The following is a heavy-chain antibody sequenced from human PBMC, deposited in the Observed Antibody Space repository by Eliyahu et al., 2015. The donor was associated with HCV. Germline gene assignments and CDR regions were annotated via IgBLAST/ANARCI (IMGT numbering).Heavy chain of an antibody. Sequence: QLQLVESGGGVVQPGRSLRLSCAASGFTFSAYGMHWVRQAPGKGLEWLALIRYDESDKSYADSVKGRFTIPRDNSQNRLFLQMNTLRAEDTAVYYCARARTPRGDALDIWGQGTLVTVSS. J-gene: IGHJ3*02. CDR1: GFTFSAYG. V-gene: IGHV3-33*01. CDR3: ARARTPRGDALDI. D-gene: IGHD3-10*01. CDR2: IRYDESDK.